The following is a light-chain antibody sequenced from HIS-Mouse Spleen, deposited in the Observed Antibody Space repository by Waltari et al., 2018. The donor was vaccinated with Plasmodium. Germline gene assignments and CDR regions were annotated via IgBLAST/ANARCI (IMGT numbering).Light chain of an antibody. CDR2: EVS. J-gene: IGLJ3*02. CDR3: SSYAGSNNGV. CDR1: SSDVGGYNY. Sequence: QSALTQPPSASGSPGQSVTISCTGTSSDVGGYNYVSWYQQHPGKAPKLMIYEVSKRPAGVPDRFSGSKSGNTASLTVSGLQAEDEADYCCSSYAGSNNGVFGGGTKLTVL. V-gene: IGLV2-8*01.